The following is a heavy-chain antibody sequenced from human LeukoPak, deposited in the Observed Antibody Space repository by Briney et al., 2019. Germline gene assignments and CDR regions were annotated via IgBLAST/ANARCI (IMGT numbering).Heavy chain of an antibody. CDR2: IYYSGST. V-gene: IGHV4-59*01. Sequence: SETLSLTCTVSGYSISSYYWSWIRQPPGKGLEWIGYIYYSGSTNYNPSLKSRVTISVDTSKNQFSLRLSSVTAADTAVYYCARVTGYVIEDYFDYWGQGTLVTVSS. D-gene: IGHD2-21*01. J-gene: IGHJ4*02. CDR3: ARVTGYVIEDYFDY. CDR1: GYSISSYY.